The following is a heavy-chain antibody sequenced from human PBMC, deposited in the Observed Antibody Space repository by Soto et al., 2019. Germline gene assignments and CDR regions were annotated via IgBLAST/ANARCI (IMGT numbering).Heavy chain of an antibody. V-gene: IGHV3-33*01. CDR1: GFTFRSCG. Sequence: QIQVVESGGGVVQPGRSLRLSCAMSGFTFRSCGMHWVRQAPGKGLEWVSVIWYDGNTKYYADSVRGRFTVSRDTFKNILYLQMDNLRAEDTAVYYCVRYLGRPKGSLKNDAFHLWGQGTMVAVSS. J-gene: IGHJ3*01. CDR2: IWYDGNTK. D-gene: IGHD2-15*01. CDR3: VRYLGRPKGSLKNDAFHL.